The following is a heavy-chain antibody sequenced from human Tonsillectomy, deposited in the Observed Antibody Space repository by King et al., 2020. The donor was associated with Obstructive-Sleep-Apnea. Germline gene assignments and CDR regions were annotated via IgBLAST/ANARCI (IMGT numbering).Heavy chain of an antibody. CDR1: GFTFDDYA. D-gene: IGHD3-10*01. Sequence: VQLVESGGGLVQPGRSLRLSCAASGFTFDDYAMHWVRQAPGKGLEWVSGISWNSDTIGYADSVKGRFTISRDNAKNSLYLQMNSLRTEDTALYFCAKPTFLVRGSFDYWGQGTLVTVSS. CDR3: AKPTFLVRGSFDY. J-gene: IGHJ4*02. CDR2: ISWNSDTI. V-gene: IGHV3-9*01.